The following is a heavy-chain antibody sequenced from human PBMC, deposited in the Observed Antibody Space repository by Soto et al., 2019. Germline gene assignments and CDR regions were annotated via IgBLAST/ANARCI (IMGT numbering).Heavy chain of an antibody. Sequence: SVKVSCKASGGTLSSYAISWVRQAPGQGLEWMGGIIPIFGTANYAQKFQGRVTITADESTSTAYMELSSLRSEDTAVYYCARGVGYCSGGSCYLPHYWGQGTLVTVSS. J-gene: IGHJ4*02. CDR2: IIPIFGTA. V-gene: IGHV1-69*13. D-gene: IGHD2-15*01. CDR3: ARGVGYCSGGSCYLPHY. CDR1: GGTLSSYA.